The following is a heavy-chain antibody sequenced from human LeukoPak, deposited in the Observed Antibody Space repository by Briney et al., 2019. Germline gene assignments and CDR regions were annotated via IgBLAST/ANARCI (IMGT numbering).Heavy chain of an antibody. CDR3: AKDYAYYYGSGIGGFDY. CDR1: GFTFSSYA. CDR2: ISGSGATT. D-gene: IGHD3-10*01. J-gene: IGHJ4*02. Sequence: PGGSLRLSCAASGFTFSSYAMSWVRQAPGKGLEWVSAISGSGATTYYADSVKGRFTISRDKSDNTLYLQMNSLRAEDTAVYYCAKDYAYYYGSGIGGFDYWGLGTLVTVSS. V-gene: IGHV3-23*01.